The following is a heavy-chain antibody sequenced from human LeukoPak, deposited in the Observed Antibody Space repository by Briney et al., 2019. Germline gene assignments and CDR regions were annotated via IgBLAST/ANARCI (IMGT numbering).Heavy chain of an antibody. CDR1: GGSISGSGYY. J-gene: IGHJ5*02. V-gene: IGHV4-39*01. CDR3: ARQGRVARFDP. D-gene: IGHD2-15*01. CDR2: IYHTGST. Sequence: SETLSLTCTVSGGSISGSGYYWSWIRQPPGKGLEWIGYIYHTGSTYYNPSLASRVTISVDTSKNQFSLKLSSVTAADTAVYYCARQGRVARFDPWGQGTLVTVSS.